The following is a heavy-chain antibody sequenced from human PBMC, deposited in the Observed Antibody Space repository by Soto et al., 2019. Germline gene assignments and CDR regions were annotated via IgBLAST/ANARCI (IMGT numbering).Heavy chain of an antibody. J-gene: IGHJ3*02. CDR1: GYSFTNYW. CDR3: ARRGNYYDSSGYSSSAFDI. D-gene: IGHD3-22*01. Sequence: GESLKISCQGSGYSFTNYWIAWVRQMPGKGLEWMGIIYPGDSRTTYSPSFQGQVTISADRSINTAYLQWSSLKASDTAMYYCARRGNYYDSSGYSSSAFDIWGQGTMVTVSS. V-gene: IGHV5-51*01. CDR2: IYPGDSRT.